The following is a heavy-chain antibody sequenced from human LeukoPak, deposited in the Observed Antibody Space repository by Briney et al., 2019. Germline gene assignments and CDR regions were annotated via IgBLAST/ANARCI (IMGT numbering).Heavy chain of an antibody. CDR1: GGSISGYY. CDR2: IYHSGST. Sequence: PSETLSLTCTVSGGSISGYYWGWIRQPPGKGLEWIGSIYHSGSTYCNPSLKSRVTISVDTSKNQFSLKLSSVTAADTAVYYCARVYLDWYFDLWGRGTLVTVSS. J-gene: IGHJ2*01. V-gene: IGHV4-38-2*02. CDR3: ARVYLDWYFDL.